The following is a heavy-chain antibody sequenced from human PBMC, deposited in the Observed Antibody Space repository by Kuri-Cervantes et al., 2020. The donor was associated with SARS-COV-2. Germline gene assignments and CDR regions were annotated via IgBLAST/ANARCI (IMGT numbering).Heavy chain of an antibody. CDR2: IWYDGSNK. J-gene: IGHJ6*03. V-gene: IGHV3-33*01. CDR1: GFTFSSYG. D-gene: IGHD1-1*01. CDR3: ARAPSGYGIYYYYYYMDV. Sequence: GGSLRLSCAASGFTFSSYGMHWVRQAPGKGLEWVAVIWYDGSNKYYADSVKGRFTISRDNSKNTLYLQMNSLRAEDTAVYYCARAPSGYGIYYYYYYMDVWGKGTRVTVSS.